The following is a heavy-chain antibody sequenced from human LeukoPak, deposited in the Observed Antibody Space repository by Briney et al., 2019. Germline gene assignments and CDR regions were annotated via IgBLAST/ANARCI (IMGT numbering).Heavy chain of an antibody. CDR1: GFSFSSYG. CDR2: IRYDGSND. Sequence: GGSLRLSCAASGFSFSSYGMHWVRQAPGKGLEWVAFIRYDGSNDYYADSVKGRFTISRDNSKNTLYLQMNSLRAEDTAVYYCAKRPSTGKWRGELYFDYWGQGTLVTVSP. CDR3: AKRPSTGKWRGELYFDY. J-gene: IGHJ4*02. V-gene: IGHV3-30*02. D-gene: IGHD3-16*01.